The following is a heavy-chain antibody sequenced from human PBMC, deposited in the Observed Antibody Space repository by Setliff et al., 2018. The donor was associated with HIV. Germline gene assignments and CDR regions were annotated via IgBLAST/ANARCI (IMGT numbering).Heavy chain of an antibody. D-gene: IGHD2-15*01. CDR3: ARDFHVLGYCSADSCPYDASDV. CDR2: INPSSGDT. J-gene: IGHJ3*01. V-gene: IGHV1-46*01. Sequence: ASVKVSCKASGYSFTNYYIHWVRQAPGQGLEWMGVINPSSGDTLYAQNFQGRVTITADKSTTTTYMELSSLRSDDTAIYYCARDFHVLGYCSADSCPYDASDVWGQGTMVTVSS. CDR1: GYSFTNYY.